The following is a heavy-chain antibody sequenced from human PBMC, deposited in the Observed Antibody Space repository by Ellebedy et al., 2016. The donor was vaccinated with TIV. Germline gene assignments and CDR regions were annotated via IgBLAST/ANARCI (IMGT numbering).Heavy chain of an antibody. D-gene: IGHD2-2*01. CDR2: IYPGDSDT. Sequence: GESLKISCKGSGSSFTSYWIGWVRQMPGKGLEWMGIIYPGDSDTRYSPSFQGLVTISADKSISTAYLQWSSLKASDTAMYYCARHGRYCGSTRCYAGYYGMDVWGQGTTVTVSS. J-gene: IGHJ6*02. CDR1: GSSFTSYW. V-gene: IGHV5-51*01. CDR3: ARHGRYCGSTRCYAGYYGMDV.